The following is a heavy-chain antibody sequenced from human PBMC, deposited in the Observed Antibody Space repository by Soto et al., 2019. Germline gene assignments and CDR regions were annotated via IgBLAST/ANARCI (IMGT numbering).Heavy chain of an antibody. CDR3: ARDRGYSGYGYYFDY. D-gene: IGHD5-12*01. Sequence: SGGSLRLSCAASGFTFSSYGMHWVRQAPGKGLEWVAVIWYDGSNKYYADSVKGRFTISRDNSKNTLYLQMNSLRAEDTAVYYCARDRGYSGYGYYFDYWGRGTLVTVSS. CDR1: GFTFSSYG. CDR2: IWYDGSNK. V-gene: IGHV3-33*01. J-gene: IGHJ4*02.